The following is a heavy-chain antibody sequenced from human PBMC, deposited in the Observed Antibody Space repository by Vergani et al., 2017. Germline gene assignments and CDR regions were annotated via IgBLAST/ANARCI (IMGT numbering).Heavy chain of an antibody. CDR3: ARESGSGLTYYFDY. D-gene: IGHD3-22*01. CDR1: GGSIISSSYY. V-gene: IGHV4-61*05. CDR2: IYYSGST. J-gene: IGHJ4*02. Sequence: QLQLQESGPGLVKPSETLSLTCTVSGGSIISSSYYWGWIRQPPGKGLEWIGYIYYSGSTNYNPSLKSRVTISVDTSKNQFSLKLSSVTAADTAVYYCARESGSGLTYYFDYWGQGTLVTVSS.